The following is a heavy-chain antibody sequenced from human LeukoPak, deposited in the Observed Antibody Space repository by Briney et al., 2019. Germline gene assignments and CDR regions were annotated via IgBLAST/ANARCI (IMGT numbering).Heavy chain of an antibody. J-gene: IGHJ4*02. CDR1: SGSISYFY. D-gene: IGHD2-8*01. Sequence: SETLSLTCTVSSGSISYFYWNWIRQPPGKGLEWIGYIHYTGSTNYNPSLKSRVTISVDTSKNQFSLKLSSVTAADTAVYYCATYTNRSHYWGQGTLVTVSS. CDR2: IHYTGST. V-gene: IGHV4-59*01. CDR3: ATYTNRSHY.